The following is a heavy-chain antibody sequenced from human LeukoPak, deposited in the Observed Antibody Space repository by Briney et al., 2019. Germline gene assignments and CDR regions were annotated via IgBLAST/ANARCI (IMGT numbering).Heavy chain of an antibody. J-gene: IGHJ5*02. CDR1: GFTFSGYW. D-gene: IGHD4-23*01. V-gene: IGHV3-74*01. CDR3: ARDMGPYGGSPGAS. CDR2: VATGGTGP. Sequence: GGSLRLSCAASGFTFSGYWMHWVRQAPGKGLVWVSRVATGGTGPNYADSVKGRFTISRDNAKNTLYLQMNSLSAEDTAVYFCARDMGPYGGSPGASWGQGTLVTVSS.